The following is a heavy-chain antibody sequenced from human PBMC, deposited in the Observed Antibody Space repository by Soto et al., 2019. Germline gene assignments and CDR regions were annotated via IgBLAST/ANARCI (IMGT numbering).Heavy chain of an antibody. Sequence: ESGGGVVQPGRSLRLSCAASGFTFSSYGMHWVRQAPGKGLEWVAVISYDGSNKYYADSVKGRFTISRDNSKNTLYLQMNSLRAEDTAVYYCAKDAETPTVVVVAVKGYFDYWGQGTLVTVSS. CDR2: ISYDGSNK. J-gene: IGHJ4*02. CDR1: GFTFSSYG. V-gene: IGHV3-30*18. CDR3: AKDAETPTVVVVAVKGYFDY. D-gene: IGHD2-15*01.